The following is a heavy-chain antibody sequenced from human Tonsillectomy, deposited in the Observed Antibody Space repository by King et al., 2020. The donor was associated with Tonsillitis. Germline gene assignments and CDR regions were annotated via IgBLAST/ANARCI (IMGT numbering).Heavy chain of an antibody. CDR1: GFTFTSYA. CDR3: AKDRGYGDYPGDAFDI. J-gene: IGHJ3*02. CDR2: ISGSGANT. V-gene: IGHV3-23*04. Sequence: VQLVESGGGLVQPGGSLRLSCAASGFTFTSYAMSWVRQAPGKGLEWVSSISGSGANTYYGDSVKGRFTISRDNSKNTLYLQTNSLRAEDTAVYYCAKDRGYGDYPGDAFDIWRQGTMVTVSS. D-gene: IGHD4-17*01.